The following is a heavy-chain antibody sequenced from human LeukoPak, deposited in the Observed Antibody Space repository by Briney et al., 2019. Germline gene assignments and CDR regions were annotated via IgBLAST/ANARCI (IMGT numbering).Heavy chain of an antibody. J-gene: IGHJ6*03. CDR3: ARAGIAAARGMDV. Sequence: PSETLSLTCAVSGGSISNYYWTWIRQPPGKGLEWIGYIYYSGSTNYNPSLKSRVTISLDTSKNQFSLKLNSMTAADTAVYYCARAGIAAARGMDVWGKGTTVTVSS. V-gene: IGHV4-59*08. D-gene: IGHD6-13*01. CDR2: IYYSGST. CDR1: GGSISNYY.